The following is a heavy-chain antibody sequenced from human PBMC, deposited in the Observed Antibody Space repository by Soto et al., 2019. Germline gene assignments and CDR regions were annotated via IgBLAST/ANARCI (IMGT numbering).Heavy chain of an antibody. CDR1: GGSFSGYY. CDR3: VRGPGRYYYYSYGMDV. Sequence: PSETLSLTGAVYGGSFSGYYWSWIRQPPGKGLEWIGEINHSGSTNYNPSLKSRVTISVDTSKNQFSLKLSSVTAADTAVYYCVRGPGRYYYYSYGMDVCGQWTTVTVSS. D-gene: IGHD3-10*01. J-gene: IGHJ6*02. V-gene: IGHV4-34*01. CDR2: INHSGST.